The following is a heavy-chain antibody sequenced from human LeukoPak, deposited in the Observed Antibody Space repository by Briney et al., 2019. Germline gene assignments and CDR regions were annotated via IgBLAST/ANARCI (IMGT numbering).Heavy chain of an antibody. CDR3: ARQASYYDFCVGYIETRTNGMDV. CDR2: ISSSGSTI. D-gene: IGHD3-3*01. CDR1: GFTFSDYY. V-gene: IGHV3-11*01. Sequence: GGSLTLSCAASGFTFSDYYMSWIRQAPGKGLEWVSYISSSGSTIYYADSVKGRFTISRDNAKNSLSLQMNSLRAEDTAVYDCARQASYYDFCVGYIETRTNGMDVWGQGTTVTVSS. J-gene: IGHJ6*02.